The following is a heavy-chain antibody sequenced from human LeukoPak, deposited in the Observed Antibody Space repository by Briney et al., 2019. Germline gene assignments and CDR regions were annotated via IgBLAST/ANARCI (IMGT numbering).Heavy chain of an antibody. CDR3: ARARTGSDYSPFEY. CDR2: ISHDESNY. V-gene: IGHV3-30*04. CDR1: GFTFSAYA. D-gene: IGHD4-17*01. Sequence: GTSLRLSCTASGFTFSAYALHWLRQAPGKGLEWVAVISHDESNYYYVESVKGRFSISRDDSKNTLVLQMHSLTTEDAGVYDCARARTGSDYSPFEYWGPGTLVTVSS. J-gene: IGHJ1*01.